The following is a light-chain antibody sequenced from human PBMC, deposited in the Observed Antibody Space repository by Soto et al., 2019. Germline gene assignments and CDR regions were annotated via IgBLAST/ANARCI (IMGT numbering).Light chain of an antibody. CDR3: ASWDDSLNGWV. CDR1: SSNIGDNP. V-gene: IGLV1-44*01. Sequence: QSVLAQPPSASGTPGQRVTMSCSGGSSNIGDNPVSWYQQLPGTAPKLLIYTTNQRPSGVPDRFSGSKSGTSASLAISGLQSDDEADYYCASWDDSLNGWVFGGGTKLTVL. J-gene: IGLJ3*02. CDR2: TTN.